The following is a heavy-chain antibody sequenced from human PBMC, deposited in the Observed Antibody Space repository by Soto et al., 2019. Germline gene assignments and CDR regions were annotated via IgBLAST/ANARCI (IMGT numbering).Heavy chain of an antibody. V-gene: IGHV6-1*01. J-gene: IGHJ4*02. CDR2: TYYRSKWYN. CDR3: ASCRDIYGPFCAHFDY. Sequence: SQTLSLTCAISGYSVSSNTAAWNCIRQSPARGLEWLGRTYYRSKWYNDYAVSVKSRITINPDTSKNQISLQLNSVTPEDTAVYYCASCRDIYGPFCAHFDYWGLGILVTAPQ. D-gene: IGHD5-12*01. CDR1: GYSVSSNTAA.